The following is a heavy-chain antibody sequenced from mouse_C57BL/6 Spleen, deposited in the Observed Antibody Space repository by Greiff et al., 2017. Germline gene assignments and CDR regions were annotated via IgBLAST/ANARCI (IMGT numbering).Heavy chain of an antibody. CDR2: IDPEDGDT. Sequence: EVHLVESGAELVRPGASVKLSCTASGFNIKDYYMHWVKQRPEQGLEWIGRIDPEDGDTEYAPKCQGKATMTADTSSNTAYLQLSSLTSEDTAVYYCTREKFYYGSREYYFDYWGQGTTLTVSS. D-gene: IGHD1-1*01. J-gene: IGHJ2*01. CDR1: GFNIKDYY. V-gene: IGHV14-1*01. CDR3: TREKFYYGSREYYFDY.